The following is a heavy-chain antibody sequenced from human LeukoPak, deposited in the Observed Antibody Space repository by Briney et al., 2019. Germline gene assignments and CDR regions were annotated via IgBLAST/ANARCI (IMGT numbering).Heavy chain of an antibody. V-gene: IGHV4-59*01. Sequence: SETLSLTCTGSGGSISSYYWSWIRQPPGKGLEWIGYIYYSGSTNYNPSLKSRVTISVDTSKNQFSLKLSSVTAADTAVYYCASSGWSRDAFDIWGQGTMVTVSS. CDR2: IYYSGST. D-gene: IGHD6-19*01. CDR1: GGSISSYY. J-gene: IGHJ3*02. CDR3: ASSGWSRDAFDI.